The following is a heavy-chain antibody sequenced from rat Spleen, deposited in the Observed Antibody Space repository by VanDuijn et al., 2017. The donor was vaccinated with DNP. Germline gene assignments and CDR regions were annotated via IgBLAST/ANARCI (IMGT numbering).Heavy chain of an antibody. CDR2: MSSDGGGT. CDR1: GFTFTDYY. Sequence: EVQLVESGGGFVQPGGSLKLSCAASGFTFTDYYMAWVRQTPTKGLEWVAYMSSDGGGTYYRDSVRGRFTISRDNAKSTLYLQMDSLRSEDTATYYCATLHPELWGQGVMVTVSS. V-gene: IGHV5-20*01. J-gene: IGHJ2*01. CDR3: ATLHPEL. D-gene: IGHD3-1*01.